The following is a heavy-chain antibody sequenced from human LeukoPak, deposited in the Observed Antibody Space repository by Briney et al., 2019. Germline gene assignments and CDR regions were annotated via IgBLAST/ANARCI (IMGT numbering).Heavy chain of an antibody. D-gene: IGHD3-10*01. J-gene: IGHJ5*02. Sequence: SETLSLTCTVSGGSISSYYWSWIRQPPGKGLEWIGYIYYSGSTNYNPSLKSRVTISVDTSKNQFSLKLSSVTAADTAVYYCARSILLWFGEPRDWFDPWGQGTLVTVSS. CDR3: ARSILLWFGEPRDWFDP. CDR2: IYYSGST. V-gene: IGHV4-59*12. CDR1: GGSISSYY.